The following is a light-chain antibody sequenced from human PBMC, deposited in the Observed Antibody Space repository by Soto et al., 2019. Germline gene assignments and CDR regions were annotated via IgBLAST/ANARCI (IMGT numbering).Light chain of an antibody. J-gene: IGKJ2*01. CDR2: GAF. Sequence: DIQMTQSPSSLSASVGDRVTITCRASQGISNYLAWYQQRPGQVPKLLIYGAFTLQSGVPSRFSGSGSGTDFTLTISSLQPEDVATYYCQKYNSAPYAVGQGTKLEIK. CDR1: QGISNY. V-gene: IGKV1-27*01. CDR3: QKYNSAPYA.